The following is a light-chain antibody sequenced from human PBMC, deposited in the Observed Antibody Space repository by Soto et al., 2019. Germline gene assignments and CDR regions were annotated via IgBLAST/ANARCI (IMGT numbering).Light chain of an antibody. CDR2: AAS. Sequence: AIPMTLSPSALSAKIGDTVTITCRASQGIRNDLGWYQQKPGKAPKLLIYAASSLQSGVPSRFSGSGSGTDFTLTICSLQPEDFVTYYCQQSYSTLRTLGQGTKVDIK. V-gene: IGKV1-6*01. CDR1: QGIRND. J-gene: IGKJ1*01. CDR3: QQSYSTLRT.